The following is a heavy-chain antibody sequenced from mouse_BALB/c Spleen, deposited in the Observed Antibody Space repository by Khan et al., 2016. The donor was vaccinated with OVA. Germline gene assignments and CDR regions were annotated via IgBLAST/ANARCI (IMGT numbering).Heavy chain of an antibody. CDR2: INPNTAGT. CDR3: TRLEDVGFAY. CDR1: SYTFTSYY. Sequence: VQLQQSGAELVKPGASVRLSCKSSSYTFTSYYLYWVKQRPGQGLEWIGDINPNTAGTNFNQKFKSKATLTVDKSSSKAYMQLRSLTSVASAVFDCTRLEDVGFAYWAQGTLVTVAA. J-gene: IGHJ3*01. V-gene: IGHV1S81*02.